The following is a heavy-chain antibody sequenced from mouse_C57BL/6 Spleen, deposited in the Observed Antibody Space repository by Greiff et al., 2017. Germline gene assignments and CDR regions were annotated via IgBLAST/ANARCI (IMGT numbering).Heavy chain of an antibody. Sequence: DVKLVESGGGLVKPGGSLKLSCAASGFTFSSYALSWVRQTPGKRLEWVATISDGGSYTYYPDNVKGRFTISRDNAKNNLYLQMSHLKSEDTAMYYCAREGLRRSGLAYWGQGTLVTVSA. CDR2: ISDGGSYT. V-gene: IGHV5-4*01. J-gene: IGHJ3*01. CDR1: GFTFSSYA. D-gene: IGHD2-4*01. CDR3: AREGLRRSGLAY.